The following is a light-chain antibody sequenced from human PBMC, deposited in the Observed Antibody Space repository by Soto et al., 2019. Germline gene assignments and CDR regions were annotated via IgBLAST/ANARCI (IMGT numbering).Light chain of an antibody. CDR3: QQRSNWPPIT. CDR2: DAS. Sequence: EMALTQSPATLSVSPGERATLSCRASQSVASNLAWYQQKPGQTPRLLIYDASNRATGIPDRFSGSGSGTDFTLTISSLEPEDFAVYYCQQRSNWPPITFGQGTRLEIK. CDR1: QSVASN. V-gene: IGKV3-11*01. J-gene: IGKJ5*01.